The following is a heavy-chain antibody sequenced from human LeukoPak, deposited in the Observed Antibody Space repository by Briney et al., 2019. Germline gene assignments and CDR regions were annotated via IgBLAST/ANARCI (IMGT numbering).Heavy chain of an antibody. CDR3: ARPHSLGGSFYVFDY. CDR2: VSTYNGNT. Sequence: ASVKVSCKTSGYTFTTYNIAWVRQAPGQGLEWVGWVSTYNGNTGYAQTVQGRVAMTTDTSTNTAYMDLRSLRPDDTAVYCARPHSLGGSFYVFDYWGQGTLITVSS. CDR1: GYTFTTYN. V-gene: IGHV1-18*01. J-gene: IGHJ4*02. D-gene: IGHD1-26*01.